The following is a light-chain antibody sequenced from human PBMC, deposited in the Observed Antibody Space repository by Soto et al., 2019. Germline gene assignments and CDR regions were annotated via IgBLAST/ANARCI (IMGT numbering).Light chain of an antibody. CDR1: QGSSSY. V-gene: IGKV1D-8*01. CDR2: AAS. J-gene: IGKJ1*01. Sequence: VIWMTQSPSLLSASTGDRVTLRSRISQGSSSYLAWYQQKPGKAPEILIYAASTLQSGVPSRFSGSGAGTDFTLTISCLQSEDFATYYCQQYYSFPWTFGQGTKVDIK. CDR3: QQYYSFPWT.